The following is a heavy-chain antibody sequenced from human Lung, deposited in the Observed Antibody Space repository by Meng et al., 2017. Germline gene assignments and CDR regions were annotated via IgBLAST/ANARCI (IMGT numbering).Heavy chain of an antibody. CDR3: ARDREVTGKKWTYYYGMDV. D-gene: IGHD3-10*01. J-gene: IGHJ6*02. CDR2: ISSSSTYI. V-gene: IGHV3-21*01. CDR1: GVTNRGYN. Sequence: EVQLVESGGGLVKRGGSLRFSCADSGVTNRGYNMNWFRQVPGKGLEWVSLISSSSTYIYYADPVKVRFTISRDNDKNSLYLQMNSLRAEDTAEYYCARDREVTGKKWTYYYGMDVWGQGTTVTVSS.